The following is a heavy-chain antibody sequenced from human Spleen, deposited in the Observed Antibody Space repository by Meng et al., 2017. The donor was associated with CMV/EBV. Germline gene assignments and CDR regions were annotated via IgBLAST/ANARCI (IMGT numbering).Heavy chain of an antibody. D-gene: IGHD2-2*02. J-gene: IGHJ6*02. CDR3: AKDTAIVVVPATIVSGGMDV. CDR2: IRYDGSNK. CDR1: GFTFSDYY. V-gene: IGHV3-30*02. Sequence: GGSLRLSCAASGFTFSDYYMSWIRQAPGRGLEWVAFIRYDGSNKYYADSVKGRFTISRDNSKNTLYLQMNSLRAEDTAVYYCAKDTAIVVVPATIVSGGMDVWGQGTTVTVSS.